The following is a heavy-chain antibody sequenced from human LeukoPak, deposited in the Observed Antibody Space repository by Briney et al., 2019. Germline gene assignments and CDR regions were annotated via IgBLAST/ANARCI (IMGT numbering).Heavy chain of an antibody. CDR3: AATNSGYEEYYYYYMDV. CDR1: GGTFSSYA. J-gene: IGHJ6*03. CDR2: IIPIFGTA. V-gene: IGHV1-69*13. Sequence: GASVKASCKASGGTFSSYAISWVRQAPGQGLEWKGGIIPIFGTANYAQKFQGRVTITADESTSTAYMELSSLRSEDTAVYYCAATNSGYEEYYYYYMDVWGKGTTVTISS. D-gene: IGHD5-12*01.